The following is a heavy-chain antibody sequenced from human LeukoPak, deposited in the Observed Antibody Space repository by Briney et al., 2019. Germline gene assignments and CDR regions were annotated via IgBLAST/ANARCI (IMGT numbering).Heavy chain of an antibody. D-gene: IGHD1-26*01. CDR3: ATGEFYYYYYGMDV. J-gene: IGHJ6*02. CDR1: GYTFTSYA. CDR2: INTNTGNP. V-gene: IGHV7-4-1*02. Sequence: GASVKVSCKASGYTFTSYAMNWVRQAPGQGLEWMGWINTNTGNPTYAQGFTGRFVFSLDTSVSTAYLQISSLKAGDTAVYYCATGEFYYYYYGMDVWGQGTTVSVSS.